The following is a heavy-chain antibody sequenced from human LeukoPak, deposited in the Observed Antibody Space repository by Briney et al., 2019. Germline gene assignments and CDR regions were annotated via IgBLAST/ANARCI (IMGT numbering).Heavy chain of an antibody. J-gene: IGHJ6*02. CDR3: ERGGIVPPVPGYYYGMDV. CDR1: GGSLRSYY. CDR2: ISERGST. V-gene: IGHV4-59*01. Sequence: PSETLSLTCTVSGGSLRSYYWSWIRLSPGKGLEWIGYISERGSTHYNPSLKSRVTISVEKSKNQVSLQLISVNAADTAVYFCERGGIVPPVPGYYYGMDVWGRGTTVTVSS. D-gene: IGHD2/OR15-2a*01.